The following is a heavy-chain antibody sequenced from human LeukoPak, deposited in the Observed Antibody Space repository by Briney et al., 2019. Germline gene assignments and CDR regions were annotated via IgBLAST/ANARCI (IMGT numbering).Heavy chain of an antibody. CDR2: IWYDGSNK. CDR1: GFTFSSYG. Sequence: GRSLRLSCAASGFTFSSYGMHWVRQAPGKGLEWVAVIWYDGSNKYYADSVKGRFTISRDNSKNTLYQQMNSLRAEDTAVYYCASAVRGYSYYFDYWGQGTLVTVSS. D-gene: IGHD5-18*01. CDR3: ASAVRGYSYYFDY. V-gene: IGHV3-33*01. J-gene: IGHJ4*02.